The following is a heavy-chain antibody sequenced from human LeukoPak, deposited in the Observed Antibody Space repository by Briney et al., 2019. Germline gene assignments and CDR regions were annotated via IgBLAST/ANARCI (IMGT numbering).Heavy chain of an antibody. V-gene: IGHV3-15*01. CDR3: TTVGTVTPSAAFDI. D-gene: IGHD4-17*01. Sequence: VWSLRLSCAASGFTFRNAWMSWGRQAPGKGLEWVGRIKSKTGGGTTDYAAPVKGRFTISRDDSKNTLYLQMNSLKTEDTAVYYCTTVGTVTPSAAFDIWGQGTMVTVSS. J-gene: IGHJ3*02. CDR2: IKSKTGGGTT. CDR1: GFTFRNAW.